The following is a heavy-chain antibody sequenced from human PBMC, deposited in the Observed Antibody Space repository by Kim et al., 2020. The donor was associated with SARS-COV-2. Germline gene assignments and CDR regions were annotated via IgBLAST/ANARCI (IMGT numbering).Heavy chain of an antibody. CDR3: ARGGIAAAGFGADPDDY. J-gene: IGHJ4*02. D-gene: IGHD6-13*01. CDR1: GYTFTSYA. CDR2: INTNTGNP. V-gene: IGHV7-4-1*02. Sequence: ASVKVSCKASGYTFTSYAMNWVRQAPGQGLEWMGWINTNTGNPTYAQGFTGRFVFSLDTSVSTAYLQISSLKAEDTAVYYCARGGIAAAGFGADPDDYWGQGTLVTVSS.